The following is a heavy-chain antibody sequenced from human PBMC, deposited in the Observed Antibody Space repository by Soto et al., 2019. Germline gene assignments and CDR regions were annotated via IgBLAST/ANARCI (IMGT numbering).Heavy chain of an antibody. J-gene: IGHJ6*03. V-gene: IGHV1-18*01. D-gene: IGHD3-3*01. CDR1: GYTFTSYG. CDR2: ISAYNGNT. CDR3: AREFRSYYDFWSGYLDYYYYMDV. Sequence: QVQLVQSGAEVKKPGASVKVSCKASGYTFTSYGISWVRQAPGQGLEWMGWISAYNGNTNYAQKLQGRVTMTTDTSTSTAYMELRSLRSDDTAVYYCAREFRSYYDFWSGYLDYYYYMDVWGKGTTVTVSS.